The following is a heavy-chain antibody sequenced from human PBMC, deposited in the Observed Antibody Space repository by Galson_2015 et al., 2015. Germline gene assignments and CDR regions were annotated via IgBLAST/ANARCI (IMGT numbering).Heavy chain of an antibody. CDR3: ARDWYPAAENLYNWFDP. J-gene: IGHJ5*02. D-gene: IGHD2-2*01. Sequence: ETLSLTCTVSGGSISSSSYYWGWIRQPPGKGLEWIGSIYYSGSTYYNPSLKSRVTISVDTSKNQFSLKLSSVTAADTAVYYCARDWYPAAENLYNWFDPWGQGTLVTVSS. CDR2: IYYSGST. CDR1: GGSISSSSYY. V-gene: IGHV4-39*07.